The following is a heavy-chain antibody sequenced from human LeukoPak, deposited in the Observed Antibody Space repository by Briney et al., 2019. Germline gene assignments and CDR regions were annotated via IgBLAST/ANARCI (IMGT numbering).Heavy chain of an antibody. V-gene: IGHV1-24*01. CDR3: ATDSSGYNSVGDY. CDR2: FDPEDGET. J-gene: IGHJ4*02. Sequence: GASVKVSCKVSGYTLTELSMHWMRQAPGKGLEWMGGFDPEDGETIYAQKFQGRVTMTEDTSTDTAYMELSSLRSEDTAVYYCATDSSGYNSVGDYWGQGTLVTVSS. D-gene: IGHD3-22*01. CDR1: GYTLTELS.